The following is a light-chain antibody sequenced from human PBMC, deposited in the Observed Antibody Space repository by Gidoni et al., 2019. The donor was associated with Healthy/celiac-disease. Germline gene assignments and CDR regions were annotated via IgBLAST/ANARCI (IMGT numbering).Light chain of an antibody. Sequence: IVLTQSPATLSLSPGERATLSCRASQSVSSYLAWYQQKPGQAPRLLIYDAPNRATGIPARFSGSGSGTDFTLTISSLEPEDFAVYYCQQHTFGQGTKLEIK. CDR2: DAP. CDR3: QQHT. J-gene: IGKJ2*01. V-gene: IGKV3-11*01. CDR1: QSVSSY.